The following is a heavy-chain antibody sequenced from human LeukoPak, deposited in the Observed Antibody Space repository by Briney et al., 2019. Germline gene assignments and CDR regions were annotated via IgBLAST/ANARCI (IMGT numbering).Heavy chain of an antibody. J-gene: IGHJ6*03. CDR2: IHYNGDT. CDR1: GDSISSYY. V-gene: IGHV4-59*08. Sequence: SETLSLTCTVSGDSISSYYWTWIRQPPGKGLEWIGYIHYNGDTYYNPSVMRRLTISIDTSTSQFSLKLSSVTAADTAVYFCARHSRYYDILTGAMDVWGKGTTVIVSS. D-gene: IGHD3-9*01. CDR3: ARHSRYYDILTGAMDV.